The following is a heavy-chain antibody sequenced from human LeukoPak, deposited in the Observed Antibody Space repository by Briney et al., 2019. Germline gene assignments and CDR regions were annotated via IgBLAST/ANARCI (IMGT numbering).Heavy chain of an antibody. CDR2: ISHSGST. D-gene: IGHD2-15*01. CDR3: ARGQDPKDIVVVVAATRFASDYFDY. V-gene: IGHV4-34*01. CDR1: GGSFSGYY. J-gene: IGHJ4*02. Sequence: PSETLSLTCAVYGGSFSGYYRSWIRQPPGKGLEWIGEISHSGSTNYNPSLKSRVTISVDTSKNQFSLKLSSVTAADTAVYYCARGQDPKDIVVVVAATRFASDYFDYWGQGTLVTVSS.